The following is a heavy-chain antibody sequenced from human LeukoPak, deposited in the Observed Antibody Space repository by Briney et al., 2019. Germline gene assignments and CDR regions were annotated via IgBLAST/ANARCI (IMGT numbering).Heavy chain of an antibody. CDR2: IRYDGSNK. Sequence: GGSLRLSCAASGFTFSSYGMHWVRQAPGKGLEWVAFIRYDGSNKYYADSVKGRFTISRDNSKNTLYLQMNSLRAEDTAVYYCAKVADYYGSGSQSHWGQGTLVTVSS. CDR1: GFTFSSYG. CDR3: AKVADYYGSGSQSH. D-gene: IGHD3-10*01. V-gene: IGHV3-30*02. J-gene: IGHJ4*02.